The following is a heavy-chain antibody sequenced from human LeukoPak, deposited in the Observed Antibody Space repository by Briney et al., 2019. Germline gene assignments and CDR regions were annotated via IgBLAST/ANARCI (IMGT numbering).Heavy chain of an antibody. Sequence: SETLSLTCTVSGGSISSYYWSWIRQPPGKGLEWIGYIYYSGSTYYNPSLKSRVTISVDTSKNQFSLKLSSVTAADTAVYYCARDSAGYGSGSYSYYYYGMDVWGQGTTVTVSS. J-gene: IGHJ6*02. V-gene: IGHV4-30-4*01. D-gene: IGHD3-10*01. CDR1: GGSISSYY. CDR3: ARDSAGYGSGSYSYYYYGMDV. CDR2: IYYSGST.